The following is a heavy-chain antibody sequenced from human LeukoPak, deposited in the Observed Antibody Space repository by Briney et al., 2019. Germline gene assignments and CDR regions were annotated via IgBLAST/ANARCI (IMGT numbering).Heavy chain of an antibody. D-gene: IGHD1-1*01. J-gene: IGHJ5*02. Sequence: PSETLSLTCSVSGASISSYYWSWIRQPPGKGLEWIGYIYTGGTNYNPSLKSRVTISADTSKNQFSLKLSFVTAADTAAYYCARQSAWNDWFGPWGQGTLVTVSS. CDR2: IYTGGT. V-gene: IGHV4-4*09. CDR1: GASISSYY. CDR3: ARQSAWNDWFGP.